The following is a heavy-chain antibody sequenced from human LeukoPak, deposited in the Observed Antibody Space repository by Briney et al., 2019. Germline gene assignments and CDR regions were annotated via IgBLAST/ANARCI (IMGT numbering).Heavy chain of an antibody. D-gene: IGHD2-15*01. CDR2: INPNSGGT. J-gene: IGHJ3*02. V-gene: IGHV1-2*06. Sequence: ASVKVSCKASGYTFTGYYKHWVRQAPGQGLEWMGRINPNSGGTNYAQKFQGRVTMTRDTSISTAYMELSRLRSDDTAVYYCAASVVLVAAMDAFDIWGQGTRVTVSS. CDR3: AASVVLVAAMDAFDI. CDR1: GYTFTGYY.